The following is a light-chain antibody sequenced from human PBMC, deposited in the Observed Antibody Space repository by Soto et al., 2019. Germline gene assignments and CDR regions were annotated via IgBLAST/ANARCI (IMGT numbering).Light chain of an antibody. CDR1: SSDVGSYNL. CDR3: CSYAGSSTPYV. J-gene: IGLJ1*01. V-gene: IGLV2-23*01. CDR2: EGS. Sequence: QSVLHQPASVSGSPGQSITISCTGTSSDVGSYNLVSWYQQHPGKAPKLMIYEGSKRPSGVSNRFSGSKSGNTASLTISGLQSEDEADYDCCSYAGSSTPYVFGTGTKLNVL.